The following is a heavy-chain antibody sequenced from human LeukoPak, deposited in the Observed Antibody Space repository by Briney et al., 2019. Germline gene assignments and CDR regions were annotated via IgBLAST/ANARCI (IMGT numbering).Heavy chain of an antibody. J-gene: IGHJ4*02. Sequence: SETLSLTCTVPGGSISSYYWSWIRQPPGKGLEWIGYIYHSGSTNYNPSLKSRVTISVDTSKKQFSLKLSSVTAADTAIYYCARDKGSYYFDYWGQGTLVTVSS. CDR1: GGSISSYY. CDR2: IYHSGST. V-gene: IGHV4-59*01. CDR3: ARDKGSYYFDY.